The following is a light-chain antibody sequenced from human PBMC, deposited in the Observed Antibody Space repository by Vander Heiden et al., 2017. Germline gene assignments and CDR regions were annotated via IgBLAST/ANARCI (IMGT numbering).Light chain of an antibody. CDR1: QSVLYSSNNKNY. V-gene: IGKV4-1*01. Sequence: DIVMTQSPHSLAVSLGERATINCKSSQSVLYSSNNKNYLAWYQQKPGQPPKLLIYWASTRESGVPDRFSGSGSGTDFTLTISSLQAEDVAVYYCQQYYSTPLTFGHGTKVDIK. J-gene: IGKJ3*01. CDR2: WAS. CDR3: QQYYSTPLT.